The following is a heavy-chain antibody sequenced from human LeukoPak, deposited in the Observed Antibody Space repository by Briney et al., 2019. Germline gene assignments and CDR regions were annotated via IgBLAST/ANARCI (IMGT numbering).Heavy chain of an antibody. V-gene: IGHV3-7*01. D-gene: IGHD2-15*01. Sequence: TGGSLRLSCAASEFMFSEYWMNWVRQPPGKGLEWVAIINQDGSEKYSVSSVKSRFTISRDNVKNSLYLQLSSLRAEDTAVYYWARGGSRTCSTCYSDASDIWGQGTMVTVSS. CDR2: INQDGSEK. J-gene: IGHJ3*02. CDR3: ARGGSRTCSTCYSDASDI. CDR1: EFMFSEYW.